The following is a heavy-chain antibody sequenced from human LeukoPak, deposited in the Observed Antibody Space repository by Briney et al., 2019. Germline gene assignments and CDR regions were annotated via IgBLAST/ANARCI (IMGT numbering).Heavy chain of an antibody. D-gene: IGHD3-22*01. CDR2: IYTSGST. V-gene: IGHV4-4*07. CDR3: ARERPYYYDSSGYFDY. Sequence: MPSETLSLTCTVSGGSISSYYWSWIRQPAGKGLEWIGRIYTSGSTNYNPSLKSRVTMSVDTSKNQFSLKLSSVTAADTAVYYCARERPYYYDSSGYFDYWGQGTLVTVSS. CDR1: GGSISSYY. J-gene: IGHJ4*02.